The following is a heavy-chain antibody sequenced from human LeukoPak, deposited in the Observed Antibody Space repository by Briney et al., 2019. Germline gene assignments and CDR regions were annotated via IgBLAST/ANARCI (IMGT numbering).Heavy chain of an antibody. V-gene: IGHV1-46*01. CDR1: GYTFPSHY. Sequence: ASVKVSCKSSGYTFPSHYMHWVRQAPARGREWMGIINPSGCSKRYAQKFQDRVTMTRDTSTSTVYMNLRSLRSEDAAVYYCARDRQYSSGWYSFDYWGQGTLVTVSS. D-gene: IGHD6-19*01. CDR3: ARDRQYSSGWYSFDY. CDR2: INPSGCSK. J-gene: IGHJ4*02.